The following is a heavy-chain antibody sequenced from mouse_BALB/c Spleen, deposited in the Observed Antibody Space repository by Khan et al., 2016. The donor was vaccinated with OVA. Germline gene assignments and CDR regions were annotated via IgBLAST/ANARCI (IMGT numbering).Heavy chain of an antibody. Sequence: QVQLKESGPGLVQPSQSLSITCTVSVFSLTSYGVHWVRQSPGKGLEWLGVIWSVGSSAYNAAFISRLNIIKDNSKSKAFFKMNSLQPNDAAIYYCVRNYYYDECLAYWGQGTLVTVSA. D-gene: IGHD2-4*01. V-gene: IGHV2-2*02. CDR1: VFSLTSYG. CDR2: IWSVGSS. CDR3: VRNYYYDECLAY. J-gene: IGHJ3*01.